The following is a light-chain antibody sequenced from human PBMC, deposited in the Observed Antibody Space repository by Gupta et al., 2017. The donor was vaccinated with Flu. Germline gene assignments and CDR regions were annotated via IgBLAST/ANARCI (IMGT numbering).Light chain of an antibody. Sequence: ISCTSSQRLVHTDGNSYSKWFQQRPGQPPMRLNYTFTHRASVVADIIGGSWSGTDFTLKISIEEADDVGFYYCMQCTHWPRTFGQGTKVEIK. V-gene: IGKV2-30*02. CDR3: MQCTHWPRT. CDR1: QRLVHTDGNSY. J-gene: IGKJ1*01. CDR2: TFT.